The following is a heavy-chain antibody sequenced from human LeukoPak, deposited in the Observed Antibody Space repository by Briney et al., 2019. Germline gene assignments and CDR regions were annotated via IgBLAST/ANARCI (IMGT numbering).Heavy chain of an antibody. D-gene: IGHD1-26*01. CDR1: GYTFINYG. Sequence: SVEVSCKASGYTFINYGITWVRQAPGQGLEWMGGIIPIFGTANYAQKFQGRVTITADESTSTAYMELSSLRSEDTAVYYCAGVLVGAIMAYWGQGTLVSVSS. CDR2: IIPIFGTA. V-gene: IGHV1-69*13. CDR3: AGVLVGAIMAY. J-gene: IGHJ4*02.